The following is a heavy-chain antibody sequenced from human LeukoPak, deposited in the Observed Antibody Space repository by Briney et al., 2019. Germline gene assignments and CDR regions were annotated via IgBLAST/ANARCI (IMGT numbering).Heavy chain of an antibody. D-gene: IGHD6-19*01. CDR1: GGSISSSSYY. V-gene: IGHV4-39*07. CDR3: ARGYSSGWEHYCFDY. CDR2: IYYSGST. J-gene: IGHJ4*02. Sequence: PSETLSLTCTVSGGSISSSSYYWGWIRQPPGKGLEWIGSIYYSGSTYYNPSLKSRVTISVDTSKNQFSLKLSSVTAADTAVYYCARGYSSGWEHYCFDYWGQGTLVTVSS.